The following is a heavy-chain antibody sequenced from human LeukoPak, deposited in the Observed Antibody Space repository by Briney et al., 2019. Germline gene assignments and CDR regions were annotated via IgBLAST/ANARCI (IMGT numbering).Heavy chain of an antibody. D-gene: IGHD2-2*01. Sequence: SETLSLTCAVYGGSFSGYYWSWIRQPPGKGLEWIGEINHSGSTNYNPSLKSRVTISVDTSKNQFSLKLSSVTAADTAVYYCARMRGGVRKRKQLLVSQDAFDIWGQGTMVTVSS. V-gene: IGHV4-34*01. CDR2: INHSGST. CDR1: GGSFSGYY. CDR3: ARMRGGVRKRKQLLVSQDAFDI. J-gene: IGHJ3*02.